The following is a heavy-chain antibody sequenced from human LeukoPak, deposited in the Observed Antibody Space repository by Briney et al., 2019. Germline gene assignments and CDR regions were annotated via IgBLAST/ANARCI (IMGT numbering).Heavy chain of an antibody. V-gene: IGHV4-34*01. D-gene: IGHD3-3*01. CDR1: GGSFSNYY. J-gene: IGHJ5*02. CDR3: ARDRDFSGWFDP. Sequence: SETLSLTCAVYGGSFSNYYWSWIRQSPGKGLEWIGEINHSGSTYYNPSLKSRVTMSVDTSKNQFSLNLSSVTAADTAVYFCARDRDFSGWFDPWGQGTLVTVSS. CDR2: INHSGST.